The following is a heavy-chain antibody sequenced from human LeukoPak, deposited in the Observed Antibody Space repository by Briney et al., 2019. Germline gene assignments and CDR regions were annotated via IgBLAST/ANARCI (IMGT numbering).Heavy chain of an antibody. D-gene: IGHD3-22*01. J-gene: IGHJ4*02. Sequence: SQTLSLTCTVSGGSISSGSYYWRWIRQPAGKVLEWIERIYTSGSTNYNPSLRSRVTISVDTSNNQFYLKLSSVNAADTAVYYCAGYYYDSSGYSDYWGQGTLVTVSS. CDR2: IYTSGST. CDR3: AGYYYDSSGYSDY. V-gene: IGHV4-61*02. CDR1: GGSISSGSYY.